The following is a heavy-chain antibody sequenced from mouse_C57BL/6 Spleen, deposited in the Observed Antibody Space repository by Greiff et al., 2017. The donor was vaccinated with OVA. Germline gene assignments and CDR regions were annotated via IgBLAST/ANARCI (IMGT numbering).Heavy chain of an antibody. D-gene: IGHD2-3*01. Sequence: QVQLQQPGAELVMPGASVKLSCKASGYTFTSYWMHWVKQRPGQGLEWIGEIDPSDSYTNYNQKFKGKSTLTVDKSSSTAYMQLSSLTSEDSAVYYCVRWNDGYYFDYWGQGTTLTVSS. CDR3: VRWNDGYYFDY. CDR1: GYTFTSYW. J-gene: IGHJ2*01. CDR2: IDPSDSYT. V-gene: IGHV1-69*01.